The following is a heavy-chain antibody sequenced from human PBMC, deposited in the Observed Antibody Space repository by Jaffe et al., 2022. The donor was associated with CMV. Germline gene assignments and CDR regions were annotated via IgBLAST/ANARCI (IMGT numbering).Heavy chain of an antibody. D-gene: IGHD3-3*01. CDR2: ITPVFRTA. CDR1: GVTFNDHL. Sequence: QVQLVQSGAEVKRPGSSVKVSCKVSGVTFNDHLIAWLRQAPGQGLEWMGGITPVFRTADYVHKFQGRLTITADESTNTTFMDLTDLKPDDTAVYYCARMWGYYEKSGPPHYWGQGTRLTVSS. CDR3: ARMWGYYEKSGPPHY. J-gene: IGHJ4*02. V-gene: IGHV1-69*01.